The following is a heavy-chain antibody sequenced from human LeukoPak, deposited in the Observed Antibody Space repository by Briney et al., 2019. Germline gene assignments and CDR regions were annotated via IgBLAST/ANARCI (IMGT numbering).Heavy chain of an antibody. CDR2: IYTSGST. Sequence: PSETLSLTCTVSGGSISSYYWSWIRQPAGKGLEWIGRIYTSGSTNYNPSLKSRVTMSVDTSKNQFFLKLSSVTAADTAVYYCAREFRAAGTGNWFDPWGQGTLVTVSS. CDR1: GGSISSYY. V-gene: IGHV4-4*07. J-gene: IGHJ5*02. D-gene: IGHD6-13*01. CDR3: AREFRAAGTGNWFDP.